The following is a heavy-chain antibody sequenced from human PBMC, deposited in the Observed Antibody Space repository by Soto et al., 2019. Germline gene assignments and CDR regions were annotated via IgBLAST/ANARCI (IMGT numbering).Heavy chain of an antibody. J-gene: IGHJ4*02. CDR3: ARARYYYDSSGYYYYFDY. D-gene: IGHD3-22*01. CDR1: GGTFSSYA. CDR2: IIPIFGTA. V-gene: IGHV1-69*12. Sequence: QVQLVQSGAEVKKPGSSVKVSCKASGGTFSSYAISWVRQAPGQGLEWMGGIIPIFGTANYAQKFQGRVTITADESTRTAYMELSSLRSEDTAVYYCARARYYYDSSGYYYYFDYWGQGTLVTVSS.